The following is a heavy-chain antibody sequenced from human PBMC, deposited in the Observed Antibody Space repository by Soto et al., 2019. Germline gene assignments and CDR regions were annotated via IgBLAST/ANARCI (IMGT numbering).Heavy chain of an antibody. D-gene: IGHD1-1*01. J-gene: IGHJ6*02. Sequence: GESLKISCKGSGYSFTSYWISWVRQMPGKGLEWMGRIDPSDSYTNYSPSFQGHVTISAAKSISPAYLQWSSLKASDTAMYYGASWSGTTHYYYYGMEGWGQGTTVTAS. CDR2: IDPSDSYT. V-gene: IGHV5-10-1*01. CDR1: GYSFTSYW. CDR3: ASWSGTTHYYYYGMEG.